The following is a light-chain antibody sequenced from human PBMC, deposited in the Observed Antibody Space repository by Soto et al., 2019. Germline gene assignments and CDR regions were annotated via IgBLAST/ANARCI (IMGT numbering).Light chain of an antibody. CDR3: QQYNNWPQT. J-gene: IGKJ1*01. CDR2: GAS. Sequence: IQMTQSPSSLSASVGDRLSITCRASQVITNDLGWYQQKPGKAPKRLIYGASTRATGIPARFSGSGSGTEFTRTISSLQSEDFAVYYCQQYNNWPQTFGQGTKVEIK. CDR1: QVITND. V-gene: IGKV1-17*01.